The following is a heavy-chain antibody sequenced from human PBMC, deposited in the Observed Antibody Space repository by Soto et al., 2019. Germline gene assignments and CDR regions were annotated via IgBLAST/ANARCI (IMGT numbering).Heavy chain of an antibody. CDR3: AKADGXQWLIPHLDN. Sequence: EVQLLESGGGVVQPGGSLRLSCEASGFNFKKFAMGWVRQAPGEGLEWVSGISCCGGSTSYADSVKGRFTLARDDSKNTLSLHLNSLRFEDTARYFCAKADGXQWLIPHLDNWGQGTLVTVS. CDR1: GFNFKKFA. CDR2: ISCCGGST. D-gene: IGHD6-19*01. J-gene: IGHJ4*02. V-gene: IGHV3-23*01.